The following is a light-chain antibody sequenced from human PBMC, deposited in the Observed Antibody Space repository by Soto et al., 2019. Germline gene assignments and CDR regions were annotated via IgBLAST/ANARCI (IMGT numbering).Light chain of an antibody. CDR3: QQVSGYPLN. CDR2: KAS. J-gene: IGKJ4*01. Sequence: DIQMTQSPSTLSASVGDRVTITCRASQSISVWLAWYQQKAGKAPNLLIYKASRLESGVPSRFSGSASGTEFTLTISSLQPEDFETYYCQQVSGYPLNFCGGTKVDIK. V-gene: IGKV1-5*03. CDR1: QSISVW.